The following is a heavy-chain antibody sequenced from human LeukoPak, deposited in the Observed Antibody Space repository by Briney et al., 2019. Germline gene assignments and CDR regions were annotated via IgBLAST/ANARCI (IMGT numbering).Heavy chain of an antibody. V-gene: IGHV3-48*04. CDR1: GFTFSSYA. J-gene: IGHJ4*02. CDR3: ARTYNNYASHYDY. D-gene: IGHD4-11*01. Sequence: GGSLRLSCAASGFTFSSYAMSWIRQAPGKGLEWISYISSGSNTIYYADSVKGRFTISRDNAKNSLYLQMNSLRAEDTAVYYCARTYNNYASHYDYWGQGNLVTVSS. CDR2: ISSGSNTI.